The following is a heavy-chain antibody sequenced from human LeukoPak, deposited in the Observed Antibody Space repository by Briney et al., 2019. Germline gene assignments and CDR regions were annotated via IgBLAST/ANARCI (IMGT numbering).Heavy chain of an antibody. V-gene: IGHV5-51*01. D-gene: IGHD3-16*01. Sequence: GESLKISCTGFGYPFPSYWIAWVRQMPGKGLEWMGIIYPGDSDTRYSPSFQGQVSISADKSINTAYLQWSSLKASDSAMYYCARGFVRDYWGQGTLVTVSS. CDR1: GYPFPSYW. J-gene: IGHJ4*02. CDR2: IYPGDSDT. CDR3: ARGFVRDY.